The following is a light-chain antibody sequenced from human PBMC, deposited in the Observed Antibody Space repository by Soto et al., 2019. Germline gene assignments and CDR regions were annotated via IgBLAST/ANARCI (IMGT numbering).Light chain of an antibody. J-gene: IGLJ2*01. CDR2: YDN. CDR1: NIGDKS. CDR3: QVWDSSRDHVV. V-gene: IGLV3-21*04. Sequence: SYELTQPPSVSVAPGKTAMITCGENNIGDKSVHCYQQKPGQAPVLVIYYDNDRPSGIPERFSGSNSGNTATLTISRVEAGDEADYYCQVWDSSRDHVVFGGGTKLTVL.